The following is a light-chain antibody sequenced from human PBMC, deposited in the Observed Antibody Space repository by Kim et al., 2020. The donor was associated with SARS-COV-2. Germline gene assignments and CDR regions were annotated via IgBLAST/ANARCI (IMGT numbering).Light chain of an antibody. Sequence: QSALTQPASVSGSPGQSITISCTGTSSDVGGHNYVSWYQQHTRKAPKLMIYDVSNRPSGISNRFSGSKSGNTASLTISGLQAEDEADYYCNSYTRSNCWVFGGGTRVTVL. CDR2: DVS. J-gene: IGLJ3*02. V-gene: IGLV2-14*01. CDR1: SSDVGGHNY. CDR3: NSYTRSNCWV.